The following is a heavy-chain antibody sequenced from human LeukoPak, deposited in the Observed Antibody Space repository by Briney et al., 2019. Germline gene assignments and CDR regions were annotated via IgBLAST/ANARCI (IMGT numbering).Heavy chain of an antibody. V-gene: IGHV1-18*01. Sequence: ASVKVSCKASGYTFTSYGISWVRQAPGQGLEWMGWISAYNGNTNYAQKLQGRVTMTTDTSTSTAYMELRSLRSDDTAVYYCARQLPSPNDHYYFDYWGQGTLVTVSS. CDR1: GYTFTSYG. CDR2: ISAYNGNT. J-gene: IGHJ4*02. D-gene: IGHD1-1*01. CDR3: ARQLPSPNDHYYFDY.